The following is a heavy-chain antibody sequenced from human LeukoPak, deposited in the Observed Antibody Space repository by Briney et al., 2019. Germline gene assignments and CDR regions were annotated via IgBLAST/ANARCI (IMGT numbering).Heavy chain of an antibody. V-gene: IGHV3-23*01. D-gene: IGHD3-22*01. CDR3: AKPPRYYYDSSGYYYGPSDY. CDR1: GFAFNNYV. CDR2: ISGSGGST. J-gene: IGHJ4*02. Sequence: GGSLRLSCAASGFAFNNYVMNWVRQAPGKGLEWVSAISGSGGSTYYADSVKGRFTISRDNSKNTLYVQMNSLRAEDTAVYYCAKPPRYYYDSSGYYYGPSDYWGQGALVTVSS.